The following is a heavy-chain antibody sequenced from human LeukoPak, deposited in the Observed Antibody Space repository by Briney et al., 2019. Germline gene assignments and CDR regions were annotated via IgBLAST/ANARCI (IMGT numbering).Heavy chain of an antibody. CDR3: ARDLEVAAAPDF. CDR2: ISSSSGYI. J-gene: IGHJ4*02. V-gene: IGHV3-21*01. D-gene: IGHD2-15*01. CDR1: GFTFSTYS. Sequence: GGSLRLSCAASGFTFSTYSMNWVRQAPGKGLEWVSSISSSSGYIYYADSVKGRFTISRDNAKNSLYLQMNSLRAEDTAVYYCARDLEVAAAPDFWGQGTLVTVSS.